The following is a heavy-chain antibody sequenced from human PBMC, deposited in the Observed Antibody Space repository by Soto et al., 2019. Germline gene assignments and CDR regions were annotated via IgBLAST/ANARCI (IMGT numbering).Heavy chain of an antibody. CDR3: ARSQGGSSSLDIYYYYYYGMDV. V-gene: IGHV1-69*01. Sequence: QVQRVQSGAEVKKPGSSVKVSCKAPGGTFSTYAISWVRQAPGQGLEWMGGVIPIFGTPKYAQKFQGRVTITEDESTSTGYMGLRSLRSEDTAVYYCARSQGGSSSLDIYYYYYYGMDVWGQGTTVTVSS. CDR2: VIPIFGTP. D-gene: IGHD2-15*01. J-gene: IGHJ6*02. CDR1: GGTFSTYA.